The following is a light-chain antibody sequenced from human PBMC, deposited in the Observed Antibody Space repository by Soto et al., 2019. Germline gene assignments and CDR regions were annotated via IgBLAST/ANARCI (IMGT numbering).Light chain of an antibody. CDR3: QQYNNWPPT. V-gene: IGKV3-15*01. J-gene: IGKJ1*01. Sequence: EMVMTQSPATLSVSAGDRATLSRRASQSVSSNLAWYQQKPGQGPRIIIYGASTRATGIPARFSGSGYGTEFNLTISSLQSEDFAVYYCQQYNNWPPTFGQGTKVDI. CDR2: GAS. CDR1: QSVSSN.